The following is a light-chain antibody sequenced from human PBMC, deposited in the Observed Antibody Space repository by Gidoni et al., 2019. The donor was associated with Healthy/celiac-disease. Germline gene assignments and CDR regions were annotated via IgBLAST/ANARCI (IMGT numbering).Light chain of an antibody. Sequence: QSVLTQPPSASGTPGQRVTISCSGSRSNIGSNYVYWYQQLPGSAPKLLIYRTNQRPSGVPDRFSGSKSGTSASLAISGLRSEEEADYYCAAWDDSLSAPRVFGGGTKLTVL. V-gene: IGLV1-47*01. CDR1: RSNIGSNY. J-gene: IGLJ2*01. CDR2: RTN. CDR3: AAWDDSLSAPRV.